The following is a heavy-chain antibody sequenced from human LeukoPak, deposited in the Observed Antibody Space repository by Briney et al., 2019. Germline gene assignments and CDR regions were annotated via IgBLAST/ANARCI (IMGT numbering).Heavy chain of an antibody. CDR3: AKALAAAYPTPDAFDI. D-gene: IGHD6-13*01. V-gene: IGHV3-23*01. Sequence: GGSLRLSCAASGFTFSSYAMSWVRQAPGKGLEWVSAISGSGGSTYYADSVKGRFTISRDNSKNTLYLQMNSLRAEDTAVYYCAKALAAAYPTPDAFDIWGQGTMVTVSS. CDR1: GFTFSSYA. J-gene: IGHJ3*02. CDR2: ISGSGGST.